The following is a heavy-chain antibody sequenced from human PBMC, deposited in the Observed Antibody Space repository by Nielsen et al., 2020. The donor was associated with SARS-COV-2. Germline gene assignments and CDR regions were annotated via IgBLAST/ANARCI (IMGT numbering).Heavy chain of an antibody. CDR2: IIPIFGTA. J-gene: IGHJ4*02. V-gene: IGHV1-69*05. CDR3: AATYYYDSSGYSNYFDY. CDR1: GGTFSSYA. Sequence: SVKVSCKASGGTFSSYAISWVRQAPGQGLEWMGGIIPIFGTANYAQKFQERVTITRDMSTSTAYMELSSLRSEDTAVCYCAATYYYDSSGYSNYFDYWGQGTLVTVSS. D-gene: IGHD3-22*01.